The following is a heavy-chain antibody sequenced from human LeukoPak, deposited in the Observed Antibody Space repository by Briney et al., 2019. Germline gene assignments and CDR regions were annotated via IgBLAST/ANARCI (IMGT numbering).Heavy chain of an antibody. V-gene: IGHV4-4*09. J-gene: IGHJ4*02. CDR2: IYTSGST. CDR3: ARHSHDSSGPFDY. CDR1: GGSLSSYY. Sequence: PSETLSLTCTVSGGSLSSYYWSWIRQPPGKGLEWIGYIYTSGSTNYNPSLKSRVTISVDTSKNQFSLKPSSVTAADTAVYYCARHSHDSSGPFDYWGQGTLVTVSS. D-gene: IGHD3-22*01.